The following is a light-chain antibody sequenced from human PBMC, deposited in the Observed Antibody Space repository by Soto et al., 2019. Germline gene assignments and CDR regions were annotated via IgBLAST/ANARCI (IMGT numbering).Light chain of an antibody. CDR1: KLGDKY. CDR3: QAWDSSTGVV. CDR2: GDS. Sequence: SYELTQPPSVSVSPGQTASITCSGDKLGDKYACWYQQKPGQSPVLVIYGDSKRPSGIPERFSGSNSGNTATLTISGTQAVDEADYYCQAWDSSTGVVFGGGTKLTVL. V-gene: IGLV3-1*01. J-gene: IGLJ2*01.